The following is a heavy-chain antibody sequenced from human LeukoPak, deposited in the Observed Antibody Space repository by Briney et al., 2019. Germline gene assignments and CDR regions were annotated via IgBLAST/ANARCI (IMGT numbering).Heavy chain of an antibody. CDR2: IWYDGSNK. CDR1: GFTFSSYG. CDR3: AREPPDSSGYYYYFDY. V-gene: IGHV3-33*01. D-gene: IGHD3-22*01. J-gene: IGHJ4*02. Sequence: PGRSLRLSCAASGFTFSSYGMHWVRQAPGKGLEWVAVIWYDGSNKYYADSVKGRFTISRDNSKNTLYLQMNSLRAEDTAVYYCAREPPDSSGYYYYFDYWGQGTLVTVSS.